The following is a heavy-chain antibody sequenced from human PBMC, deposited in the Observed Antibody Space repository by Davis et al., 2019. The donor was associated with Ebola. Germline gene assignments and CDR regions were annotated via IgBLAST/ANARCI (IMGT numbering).Heavy chain of an antibody. J-gene: IGHJ6*02. V-gene: IGHV3-30-3*01. CDR3: ARELGYCSSTSCYTLNYYYGMDV. CDR1: GFTFSSYA. D-gene: IGHD2-2*02. CDR2: ISYDGSNK. Sequence: PGGSLRPSCPASGFTFSSYAMPWVRQAPGKGLEWVPVISYDGSNKYYADSVKGRFTISRDNSKNTLYLQMNSLRAEDTAVYYCARELGYCSSTSCYTLNYYYGMDVWGQGTTVTVSS.